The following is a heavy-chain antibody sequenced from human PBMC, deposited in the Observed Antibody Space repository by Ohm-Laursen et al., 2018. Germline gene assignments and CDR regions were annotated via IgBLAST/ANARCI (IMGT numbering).Heavy chain of an antibody. J-gene: IGHJ5*02. CDR1: GYSISSGYF. CDR3: ARGLWWFDH. CDR2: IYHSGST. V-gene: IGHV4-38-2*02. Sequence: SETLSLTCSVSGYSISSGYFWGWIRQPPGKGLEWIGTIYHSGSTYYNPSLKSRVTIPADTSKNQFSLRLRSVTAADTALYLCARGLWWFDHWGQGTLVTVSS.